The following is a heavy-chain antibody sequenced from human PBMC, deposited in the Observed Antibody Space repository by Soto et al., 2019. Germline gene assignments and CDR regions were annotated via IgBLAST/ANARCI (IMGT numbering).Heavy chain of an antibody. V-gene: IGHV1-3*01. J-gene: IGHJ4*02. CDR1: GYTFTSYA. CDR2: INVGNGNT. CDR3: ARGGLGELSLFDY. D-gene: IGHD3-16*02. Sequence: ASVKVSCKASGYTFTSYAMHWVRQAPGQRLEWMGWINVGNGNTKYSQKFQGRVTITRDTSASTAYMELSSLRSEDTAVYYCARGGLGELSLFDYWGQGTLVTVSS.